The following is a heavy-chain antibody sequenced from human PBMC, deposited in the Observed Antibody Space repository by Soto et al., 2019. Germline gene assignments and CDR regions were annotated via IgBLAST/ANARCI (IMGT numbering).Heavy chain of an antibody. V-gene: IGHV1-69*01. J-gene: IGHJ6*02. Sequence: QVQLVQSGAEVKKPGSSVKVSCKASGGTFSSYAISWVRQAPGQGLEWMGGIIPIFGTANYAQKFQGRVTITADEATSTADMEVSSLRCEDTAVYYCARGFLAAAGTPYYYYCGMDVWGQGTTVTVSS. CDR2: IIPIFGTA. CDR1: GGTFSSYA. D-gene: IGHD6-13*01. CDR3: ARGFLAAAGTPYYYYCGMDV.